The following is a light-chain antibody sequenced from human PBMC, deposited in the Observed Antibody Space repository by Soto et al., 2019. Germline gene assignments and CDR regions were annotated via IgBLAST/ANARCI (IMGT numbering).Light chain of an antibody. CDR1: GSDVGAYNY. J-gene: IGLJ1*01. Sequence: QSALTQPASVSGSPGQSITISCSGTGSDVGAYNYVSWYQQHPAKAPKPMIYYVSNRPSGVSDRFSGSKSGNTASLTISGLRADEESDYYCYSYTSSSTYVFGSGTKLTVL. V-gene: IGLV2-14*01. CDR2: YVS. CDR3: YSYTSSSTYV.